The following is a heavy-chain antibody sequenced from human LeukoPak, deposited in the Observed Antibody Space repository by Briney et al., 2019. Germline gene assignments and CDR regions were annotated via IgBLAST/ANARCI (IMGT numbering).Heavy chain of an antibody. CDR1: GGSISSYY. V-gene: IGHV4-59*08. J-gene: IGHJ4*02. CDR3: ARYSFMVRGVMEDYYFDY. Sequence: SETLSLTCTVSGGSISSYYWSWIRQPPGKGLEWIRYIYYSGSTNYNPSLKSRVTISVDTSKNQFSLKLNSVTAADTAVYYCARYSFMVRGVMEDYYFDYWGQGTLVTVSS. D-gene: IGHD3-10*01. CDR2: IYYSGST.